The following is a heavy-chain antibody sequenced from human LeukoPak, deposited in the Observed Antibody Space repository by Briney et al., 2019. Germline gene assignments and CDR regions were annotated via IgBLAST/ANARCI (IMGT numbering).Heavy chain of an antibody. J-gene: IGHJ4*02. CDR1: GFTFSTST. Sequence: GRSLRLSCAASGFTFSTSTMHWVRQAPGKGLEWVAVISYDGSNKYYADSVKGRFTISRDNSKNTLYLQMNSLRAEDTAVYYCAKDGFSCSGGSCYSFDYWGQGTLVTVSS. V-gene: IGHV3-30*04. CDR3: AKDGFSCSGGSCYSFDY. CDR2: ISYDGSNK. D-gene: IGHD2-15*01.